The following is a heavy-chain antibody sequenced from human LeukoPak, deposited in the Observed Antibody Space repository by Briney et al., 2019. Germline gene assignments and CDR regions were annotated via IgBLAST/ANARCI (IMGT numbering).Heavy chain of an antibody. CDR1: GGTFSNFA. D-gene: IGHD6-13*01. CDR3: AREGQGAAADY. Sequence: ASVKVSCKASGGTFSNFAISWVRQAPGQGLEWMGRIIPFLGIANYAQRFQGRVTITANKSTSTAYMELSSLKSEDTAVYYCAREGQGAAADYWGQGSLVTVSS. J-gene: IGHJ4*02. CDR2: IIPFLGIA. V-gene: IGHV1-69*04.